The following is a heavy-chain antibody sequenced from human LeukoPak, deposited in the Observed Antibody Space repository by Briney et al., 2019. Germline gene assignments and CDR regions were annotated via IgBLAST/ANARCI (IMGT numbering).Heavy chain of an antibody. CDR1: GGSISSHY. CDR3: ARGSGWYYY. V-gene: IGHV4-59*11. J-gene: IGHJ4*02. D-gene: IGHD6-19*01. CDR2: IYYSGNT. Sequence: SETPSLTCAVSGGSISSHYWSWVRQPPGKGLEWIGYIYYSGNTNYNPSLKSRVTISVDTSKNQFSLNLTSVTAADTAVYYCARGSGWYYYWGQGTLVTVSS.